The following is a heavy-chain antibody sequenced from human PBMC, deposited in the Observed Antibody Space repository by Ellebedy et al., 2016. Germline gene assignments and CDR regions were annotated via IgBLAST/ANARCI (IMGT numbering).Heavy chain of an antibody. D-gene: IGHD2-15*01. J-gene: IGHJ4*02. Sequence: ASVKVSXXASGYTFTSYAMHWVRQAPRQRLEWMGWVNAANGNTVYSQKFQGRVTFTRDTSATTAYMELNSLRSEDTAVYYCARRYCTDGSCYPDYWGQGTLVTVSS. CDR2: VNAANGNT. CDR1: GYTFTSYA. CDR3: ARRYCTDGSCYPDY. V-gene: IGHV1-3*01.